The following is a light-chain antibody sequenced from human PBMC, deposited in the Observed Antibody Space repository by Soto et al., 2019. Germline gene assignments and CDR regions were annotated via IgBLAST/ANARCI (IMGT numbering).Light chain of an antibody. CDR3: QQYNSYSLT. CDR1: QSISSW. Sequence: DIQMTQSPSTLSASVGDRVTITCRASQSISSWLAWYQQKPGKAPKLLIYKASSLESGVPSRFSGSGSGTEFTLTISSPQPYDFATYYCQQYNSYSLTFGGGTKVEIK. J-gene: IGKJ4*01. CDR2: KAS. V-gene: IGKV1-5*03.